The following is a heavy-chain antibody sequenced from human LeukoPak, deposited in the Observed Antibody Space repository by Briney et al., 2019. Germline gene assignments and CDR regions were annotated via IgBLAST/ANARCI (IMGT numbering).Heavy chain of an antibody. Sequence: PGGSLRLSCAAAGFTFSSYAMSWVRQAPGKGLQWVSAIGGSGGGTYYADSVKGRFTISRDNSKNPLYLQMNSLRAEDTAVYYCAKRGSGWYEDYYYYMDVWGKGTTVTISS. CDR2: IGGSGGGT. V-gene: IGHV3-23*01. CDR3: AKRGSGWYEDYYYYMDV. J-gene: IGHJ6*03. D-gene: IGHD6-19*01. CDR1: GFTFSSYA.